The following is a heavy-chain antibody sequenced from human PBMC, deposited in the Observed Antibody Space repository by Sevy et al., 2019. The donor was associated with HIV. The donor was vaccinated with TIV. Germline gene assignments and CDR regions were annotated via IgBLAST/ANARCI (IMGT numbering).Heavy chain of an antibody. J-gene: IGHJ6*02. Sequence: GGSLRLSCAASGFTFSNAWMSWVRQAPGKGLEWVGRIKSKTDGGTTDYAAPVKGRFTNSRVDSKNTLYRQMNSLKTEDTAVYYCTTGARGASYYYDSSGPGGGYYYYGMDVWGQGTTVTVSS. D-gene: IGHD3-22*01. V-gene: IGHV3-15*01. CDR2: IKSKTDGGTT. CDR1: GFTFSNAW. CDR3: TTGARGASYYYDSSGPGGGYYYYGMDV.